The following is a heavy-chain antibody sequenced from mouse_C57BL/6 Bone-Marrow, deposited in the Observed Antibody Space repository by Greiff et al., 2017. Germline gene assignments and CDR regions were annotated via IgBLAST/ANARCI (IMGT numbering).Heavy chain of an antibody. D-gene: IGHD3-2*01. Sequence: QVQLKESGAELARPGASVKLSCKASGYTFTSYGISWVKQRTGQGLEWIGEIYPRSGNTYYNEKFKGKATLTADKSSSTAYMELRSLTSEDSAVYFCAREETARDYYAMDYWGQGTSVTVSS. CDR3: AREETARDYYAMDY. J-gene: IGHJ4*01. V-gene: IGHV1-81*01. CDR2: IYPRSGNT. CDR1: GYTFTSYG.